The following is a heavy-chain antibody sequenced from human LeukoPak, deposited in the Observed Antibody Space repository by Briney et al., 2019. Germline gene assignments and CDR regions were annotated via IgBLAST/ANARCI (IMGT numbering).Heavy chain of an antibody. CDR2: IKEDGSLK. J-gene: IGHJ4*02. D-gene: IGHD3-22*01. CDR1: GFGFSNFW. V-gene: IGHV3-7*01. Sequence: GGSLRLSCAASGFGFSNFWMSCVRQAPGKGPEWVANIKEDGSLKNYVDSVKGRLTISRDNAKNLVFLQMNSLRAEDTAVYYCARDRHKYNYDSGGYPPYWGQGTLVTVSS. CDR3: ARDRHKYNYDSGGYPPY.